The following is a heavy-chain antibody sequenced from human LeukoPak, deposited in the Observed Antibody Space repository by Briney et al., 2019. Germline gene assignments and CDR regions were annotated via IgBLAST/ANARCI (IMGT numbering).Heavy chain of an antibody. Sequence: GGSLRLSCTASGFTFSSYAMSWVRQAPGKGLEWVSGIIGSGGSTYYADSVKGRFTISRDNSKNTLYLQMNSLRAEDTAVYYCAKLVVVAATSDYWGQGTLVTVSS. CDR3: AKLVVVAATSDY. V-gene: IGHV3-23*01. J-gene: IGHJ4*02. CDR1: GFTFSSYA. CDR2: IIGSGGST. D-gene: IGHD2-15*01.